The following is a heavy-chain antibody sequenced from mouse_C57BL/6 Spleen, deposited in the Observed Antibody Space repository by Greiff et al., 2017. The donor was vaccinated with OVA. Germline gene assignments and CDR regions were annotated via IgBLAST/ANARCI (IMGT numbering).Heavy chain of an antibody. V-gene: IGHV1-55*01. CDR2: IYPGSGST. Sequence: QVQLKESGAELVKPGASVKMSCKASGYTFTSYWITWVKQRPGQGLEWIGDIYPGSGSTNYNEKFKSKATLTVDTSSSTAYMQLSSLTSEDAAVYYCARYWDRGDYWGQGTTLTVSS. CDR3: ARYWDRGDY. D-gene: IGHD4-1*01. CDR1: GYTFTSYW. J-gene: IGHJ2*01.